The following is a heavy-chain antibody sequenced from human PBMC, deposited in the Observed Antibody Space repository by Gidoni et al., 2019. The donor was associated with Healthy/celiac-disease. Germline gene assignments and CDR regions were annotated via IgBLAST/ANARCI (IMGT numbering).Heavy chain of an antibody. CDR1: GFTFSSSA. V-gene: IGHV3-23*01. J-gene: IGHJ4*02. CDR3: AKRGEMVRGVIIFRVDFDY. CDR2: ISGSGGST. D-gene: IGHD3-10*01. Sequence: EVQLLESGGGLVQPGGSLRLSCAASGFTFSSSAMSWVRQAPGKGLEWVSAISGSGGSTYYADSVKGRFTISRDNSKNTLYLQMNSLRAEDTAVYYCAKRGEMVRGVIIFRVDFDYWGQGTLVTVSS.